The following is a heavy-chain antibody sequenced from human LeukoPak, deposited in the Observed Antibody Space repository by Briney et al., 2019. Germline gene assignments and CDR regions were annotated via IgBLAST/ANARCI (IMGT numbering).Heavy chain of an antibody. CDR2: ISYDGSNK. D-gene: IGHD2-15*01. CDR3: ATPRVGYCSGGSCYLNY. CDR1: GFTFSSYA. Sequence: PGGSLRLSCAASGFTFSSYAMHWVRQAPGKGLEWVAVISYDGSNKYYADSVKGRFTISRDNSKNTLYLQMNSLRAEDTAVYYCATPRVGYCSGGSCYLNYWGQGTLVTVSS. V-gene: IGHV3-30-3*01. J-gene: IGHJ4*02.